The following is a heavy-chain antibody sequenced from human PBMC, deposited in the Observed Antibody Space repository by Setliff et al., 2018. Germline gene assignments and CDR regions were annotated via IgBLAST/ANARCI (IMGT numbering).Heavy chain of an antibody. J-gene: IGHJ3*01. D-gene: IGHD2-2*01. V-gene: IGHV5-51*01. CDR3: TRHEDRNKCTSSSCYRENDAFDV. CDR1: GYIYTNYW. CDR2: IYPGDSDT. Sequence: GESLKISCKASGYIYTNYWIGWVRQMPGKGLEWTGVIYPGDSDTRYSPSFQGQVTISADKSINTAYLQWSSLKASDTAIYYCTRHEDRNKCTSSSCYRENDAFDVWGQGARVTVSS.